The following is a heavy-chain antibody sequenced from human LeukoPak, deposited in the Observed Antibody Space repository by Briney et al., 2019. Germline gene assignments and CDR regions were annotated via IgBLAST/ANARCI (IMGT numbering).Heavy chain of an antibody. D-gene: IGHD4-17*01. CDR2: FDPEDGET. V-gene: IGHV1-24*01. CDR1: GYTLTELP. J-gene: IGHJ4*02. Sequence: GASVKVSCKVSGYTLTELPMHWVRQAPGKGLEWMRGFDPEDGETIYAQKFQGRVTMTEDTSTDTAYMELSSLRSEDTAVYYCATDVPTDYGDYEYYFDYWGQGTLVTVSS. CDR3: ATDVPTDYGDYEYYFDY.